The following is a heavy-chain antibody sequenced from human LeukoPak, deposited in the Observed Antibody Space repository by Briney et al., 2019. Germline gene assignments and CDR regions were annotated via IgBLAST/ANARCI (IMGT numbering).Heavy chain of an antibody. D-gene: IGHD1-14*01. Sequence: HTGGSLRLSCAASGFTFSTYAMSWVRQAPGKGLEWVAHISQDGGEKYYADSVKGRFTISRDNTKNSLFLHAHSLRAEDTAVYYCARDSYRALEYWGQGALVTVSS. CDR3: ARDSYRALEY. CDR1: GFTFSTYA. V-gene: IGHV3-7*01. CDR2: ISQDGGEK. J-gene: IGHJ4*02.